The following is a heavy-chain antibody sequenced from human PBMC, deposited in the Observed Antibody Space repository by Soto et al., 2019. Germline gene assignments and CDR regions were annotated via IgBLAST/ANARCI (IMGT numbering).Heavy chain of an antibody. CDR3: ARDRCSSTSCSVSYGMDV. CDR2: ISYDGSNK. J-gene: IGHJ6*02. D-gene: IGHD2-2*01. V-gene: IGHV3-30-3*01. CDR1: GFTFSSYA. Sequence: QVQLVESGGGVVQPGRSLRLSCAASGFTFSSYAMHWVRQAPGKGLEWVAVISYDGSNKYYADSVKGRFTISRDNSKNTLYLQMNSLRAEDTAVYYCARDRCSSTSCSVSYGMDVWGQGTTVTVSS.